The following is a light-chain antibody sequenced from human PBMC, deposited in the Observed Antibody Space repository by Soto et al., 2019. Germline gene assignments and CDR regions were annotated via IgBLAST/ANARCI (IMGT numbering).Light chain of an antibody. V-gene: IGKV3-15*01. CDR2: GAS. J-gene: IGKJ4*01. CDR3: QQYNNWPLT. Sequence: RVMTQSPATLSVSPGERATLSCRASQSVNSNLAWYQQKPGQAPRLLIYGASTRATGIPARFSGRGSGTEFTLTISSLQSEDFAFYYCQQYNNWPLTFGGGTKVEIE. CDR1: QSVNSN.